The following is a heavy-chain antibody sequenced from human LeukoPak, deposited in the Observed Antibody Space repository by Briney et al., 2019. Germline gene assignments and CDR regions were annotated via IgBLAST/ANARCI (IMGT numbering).Heavy chain of an antibody. J-gene: IGHJ4*02. D-gene: IGHD6-13*01. CDR2: IYSSAST. CDR1: NSSISGYY. Sequence: SETLSLTCTVSNSSISGYYWSWIRQPPGKGLEWIGYIYSSASTNSNPSLKSRVTISVDTSKNQFSLRLSSVTAADTAVYYCAREASAGGYYFDYWGQGALVTVSS. V-gene: IGHV4-59*12. CDR3: AREASAGGYYFDY.